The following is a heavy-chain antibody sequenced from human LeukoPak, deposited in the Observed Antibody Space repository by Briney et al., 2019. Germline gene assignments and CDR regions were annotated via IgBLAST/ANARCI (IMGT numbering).Heavy chain of an antibody. CDR2: ISGSGGST. CDR1: GFTFSSYA. CDR3: AKGRVGTPNWFDP. J-gene: IGHJ5*02. V-gene: IGHV3-23*01. D-gene: IGHD5-12*01. Sequence: GGSLRLSCAASGFTFSSYAMSWVRQAPGKGLEWVPAISGSGGSTYYADPVKGRFTISRDNSKNTLYLQMNSLRAEDTAVYYCAKGRVGTPNWFDPWGQGTLVTVSS.